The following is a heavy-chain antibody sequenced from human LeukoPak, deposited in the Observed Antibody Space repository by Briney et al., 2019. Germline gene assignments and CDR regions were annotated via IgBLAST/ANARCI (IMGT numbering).Heavy chain of an antibody. CDR1: GFTFSSYG. V-gene: IGHV3-30*18. CDR2: ISYDGSNK. Sequence: GGSLRLSCAAPGFTFSSYGMHWVRQAPGKGLEWVAVISYDGSNKYYADSVKGRFTISRDNSKNTLYLQMNSLRAEDTAVYYCAKDHPTTYYDFWSGYPNGWFDPWGQGTLVTVSS. CDR3: AKDHPTTYYDFWSGYPNGWFDP. D-gene: IGHD3-3*01. J-gene: IGHJ5*02.